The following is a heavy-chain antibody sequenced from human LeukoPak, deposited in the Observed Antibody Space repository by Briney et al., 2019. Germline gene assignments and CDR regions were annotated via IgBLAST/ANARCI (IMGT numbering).Heavy chain of an antibody. V-gene: IGHV3-23*01. J-gene: IGHJ6*02. Sequence: PGGSLRLSCAASGFTFSSYAMSWVRQAPGKGLEWVSAISGSGGSTYYGDSVKGRFTISRDNSKNTLYLQMNSLRAEDTALYYSATPSPPYYYYGMDVWGQGTTVTVSS. CDR1: GFTFSSYA. D-gene: IGHD2-2*01. CDR3: ATPSPPYYYYGMDV. CDR2: ISGSGGST.